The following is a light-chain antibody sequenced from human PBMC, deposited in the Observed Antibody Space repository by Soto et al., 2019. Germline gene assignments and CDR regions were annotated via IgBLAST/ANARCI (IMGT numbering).Light chain of an antibody. CDR3: QVWDSSTVV. V-gene: IGLV3-9*01. J-gene: IGLJ2*01. CDR1: NIGSKN. CDR2: RDS. Sequence: SYELTQPLSVSVALGQTARINCGGNNIGSKNVHWYQQKPGQALVLVIYRDSNRPSGIPERFSGSNSGNTATLTISRAQAGDEADYYFQVWDSSTVVFGGGTKLTVL.